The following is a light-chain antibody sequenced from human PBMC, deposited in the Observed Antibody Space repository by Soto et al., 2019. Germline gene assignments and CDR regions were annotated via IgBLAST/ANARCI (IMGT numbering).Light chain of an antibody. J-gene: IGKJ3*01. CDR1: QDISNY. CDR2: DAS. V-gene: IGKV1-33*01. Sequence: IQTSLCPSSLSASVAERATITCQASQDISNYLDWYQQKPGKAPKLLIYDASNLETGVPSRFSGSGSGTDFTFTISSLQPEDIATYYCQQHDSLPLTFGPGTKVDIK. CDR3: QQHDSLPLT.